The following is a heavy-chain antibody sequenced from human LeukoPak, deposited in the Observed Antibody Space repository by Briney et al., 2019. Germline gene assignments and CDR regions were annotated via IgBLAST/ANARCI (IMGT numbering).Heavy chain of an antibody. V-gene: IGHV3-7*01. CDR2: IKQDGSEK. CDR3: ARDRITMVRGVIVNWFDP. J-gene: IGHJ5*02. CDR1: GFTFSSYL. Sequence: GGSLRLSCAASGFTFSSYLMSWVRQAPGKGLEWVANIKQDGSEKYYVDSVKGRFTISRDNAKNSLYLQMNSLRAEDTAVYYCARDRITMVRGVIVNWFDPWGQGTLVTVSS. D-gene: IGHD3-10*01.